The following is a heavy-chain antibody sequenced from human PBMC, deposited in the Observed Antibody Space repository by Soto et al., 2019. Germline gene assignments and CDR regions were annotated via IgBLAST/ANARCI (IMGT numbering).Heavy chain of an antibody. Sequence: SETLSLTCTVSGGSISSYYWSWIRQPPGKGLEWIGYIYYSGSTNYNPSLKSRVTISVDTSKNQFSLKLSSVTAADTAVYYCARGVYEPAAIESYYYMDVWGKGTTVT. J-gene: IGHJ6*03. CDR2: IYYSGST. D-gene: IGHD2-2*01. V-gene: IGHV4-59*12. CDR3: ARGVYEPAAIESYYYMDV. CDR1: GGSISSYY.